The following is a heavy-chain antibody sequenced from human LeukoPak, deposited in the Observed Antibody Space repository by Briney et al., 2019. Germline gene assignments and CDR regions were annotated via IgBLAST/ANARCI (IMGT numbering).Heavy chain of an antibody. D-gene: IGHD5-18*01. CDR3: ARHHGTNVDTAMAFDY. V-gene: IGHV4-39*01. CDR2: IYYSGST. CDR1: GGSISSSSYY. J-gene: IGHJ4*02. Sequence: SETLSLTCTVSGGSISSSSYYWGWIRQPPGKGLEWIGSIYYSGSTYYNPSLKSRVTISVDTSKNQFSLKLSSVTAADTAVYYCARHHGTNVDTAMAFDYWGQGTLVTVSS.